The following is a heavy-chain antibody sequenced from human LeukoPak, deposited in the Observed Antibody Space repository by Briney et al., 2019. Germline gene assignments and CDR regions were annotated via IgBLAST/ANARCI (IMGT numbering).Heavy chain of an antibody. Sequence: ASMKVSCKASGYTFTSYDINWVRQATGQGLEWMGWMNPNSGNTGYAQKFQGRVTMTRNTSISTAYMELSSLRSEDTAVYYCARGYPIAAAANRRFDPWGQGTLVTVSS. CDR1: GYTFTSYD. J-gene: IGHJ5*02. D-gene: IGHD6-13*01. CDR3: ARGYPIAAAANRRFDP. CDR2: MNPNSGNT. V-gene: IGHV1-8*01.